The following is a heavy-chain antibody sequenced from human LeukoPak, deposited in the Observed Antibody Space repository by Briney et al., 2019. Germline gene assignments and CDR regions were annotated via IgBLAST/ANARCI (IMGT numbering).Heavy chain of an antibody. V-gene: IGHV4-61*02. D-gene: IGHD5-18*01. CDR2: IYTSGST. J-gene: IGHJ5*02. Sequence: SETLSLTCTVSGGSISSGSYYWSWIRQPAGKGPEWIGRIYTSGSTNYNPSLKSRVTISVDTSKNQFSLKLSSVTAADTAVYYCARVADTAMVPPADWFDPWGQGTLVTVS. CDR1: GGSISSGSYY. CDR3: ARVADTAMVPPADWFDP.